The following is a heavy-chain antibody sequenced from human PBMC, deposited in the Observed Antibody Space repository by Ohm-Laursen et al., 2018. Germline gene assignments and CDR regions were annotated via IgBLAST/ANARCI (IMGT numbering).Heavy chain of an antibody. V-gene: IGHV4-34*01. D-gene: IGHD3-22*01. CDR1: GGSFSGYY. CDR3: ARDTYYYDSSGYYRGGTVRYYYGMDV. Sequence: GTLSLTWAVYGGSFSGYYWSWIRQPPGKGLEWIGEINHSGSTNYNPSLKSRVTISVDTSKNQFSLKLSSVTAADTAVYYCARDTYYYDSSGYYRGGTVRYYYGMDVWGQGTTVTVSS. CDR2: INHSGST. J-gene: IGHJ6*02.